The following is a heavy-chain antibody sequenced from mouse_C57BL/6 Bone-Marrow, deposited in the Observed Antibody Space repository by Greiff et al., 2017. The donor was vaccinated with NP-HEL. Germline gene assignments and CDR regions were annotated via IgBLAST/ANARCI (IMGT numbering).Heavy chain of an antibody. CDR3: ARNGYLACGAY. J-gene: IGHJ3*01. V-gene: IGHV1-81*01. D-gene: IGHD2-2*01. Sequence: VQLQQSGAELARPGASVKLSCKASGYTFTSYGISWVKQRTGQGLEWIGEIYPRSGNTYYNEKFKGKATLTADKSSSTAYMELRSLTSEDSAVYFCARNGYLACGAYWGQGTLVTVSA. CDR1: GYTFTSYG. CDR2: IYPRSGNT.